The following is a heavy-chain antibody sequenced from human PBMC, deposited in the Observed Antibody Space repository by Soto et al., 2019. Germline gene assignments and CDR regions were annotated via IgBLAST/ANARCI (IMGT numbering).Heavy chain of an antibody. J-gene: IGHJ6*02. CDR1: GFTFSNAW. D-gene: IGHD6-13*01. CDR3: TTLPHGSWYYYGMDV. CDR2: IKSKTDGGTT. V-gene: IGHV3-15*07. Sequence: EVQLVESGGGLVKPGGSLRLSCAASGFTFSNAWMNWVLQAPGKGLEWVGRIKSKTDGGTTDYAAPVKGRFTISRDDSKNTLYLQMSSLKTEDTAVYYCTTLPHGSWYYYGMDVWGQGTTVTVSS.